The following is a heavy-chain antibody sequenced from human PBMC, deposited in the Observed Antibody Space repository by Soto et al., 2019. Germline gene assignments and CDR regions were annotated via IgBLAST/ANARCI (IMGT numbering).Heavy chain of an antibody. V-gene: IGHV3-74*01. CDR1: GFTFSSYW. CDR3: ARDDVLCDGGRCYGVPLDV. D-gene: IGHD2-15*01. CDR2: ISGNGSST. Sequence: GGSLRLSCAASGFTFSSYWMHWVRQAPGKGLVWVSRISGNGSSTNYADSVKGRFTISRDNSKNTLYLQMNSLRAEDTAVYYCARDDVLCDGGRCYGVPLDVWGKGTTVTVSS. J-gene: IGHJ6*04.